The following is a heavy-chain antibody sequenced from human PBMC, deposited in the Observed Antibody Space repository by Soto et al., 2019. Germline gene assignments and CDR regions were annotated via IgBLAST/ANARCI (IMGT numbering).Heavy chain of an antibody. D-gene: IGHD1-26*01. V-gene: IGHV5-51*03. CDR1: GYSFTTNW. CDR2: IYPADSDT. CDR3: AILYGRYFDS. J-gene: IGHJ4*02. Sequence: EVQLVQSGAEVKKPGESLRISCKGSGYSFTTNWIGWVRQMPGKGLEWMGIIYPADSDTRYSPSFQGQVTISADKSITTAYLQWSSLQASDTANYYCAILYGRYFDSWGQGTLVNVSS.